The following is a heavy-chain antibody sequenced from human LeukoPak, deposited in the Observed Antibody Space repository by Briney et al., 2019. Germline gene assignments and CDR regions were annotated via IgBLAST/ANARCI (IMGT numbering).Heavy chain of an antibody. V-gene: IGHV3-21*01. D-gene: IGHD3-10*01. Sequence: GGSLRLSCAASGFTFSSYIMNWVRQAPGKGLEWVSSISTSSSYIYYADSVKGRFTISRDNAKNSLYLQMNSLRAEDTAVYYCARHVASGGSGVDYWGQGTLVTVSS. CDR2: ISTSSSYI. CDR1: GFTFSSYI. CDR3: ARHVASGGSGVDY. J-gene: IGHJ4*02.